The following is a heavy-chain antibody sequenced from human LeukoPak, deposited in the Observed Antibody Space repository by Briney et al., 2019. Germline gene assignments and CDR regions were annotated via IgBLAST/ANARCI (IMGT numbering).Heavy chain of an antibody. J-gene: IGHJ4*02. V-gene: IGHV1-69*13. Sequence: VKVSCKASGGTLSIYAIRWVRPAHAQGVGWMGGFIPILGTANYAQTLQGRVTITVDKSTSKAYMELRSLRSEDTAVYYCARTGSSWYDYWGQGTLVTVSS. CDR3: ARTGSSWYDY. D-gene: IGHD6-13*01. CDR2: FIPILGTA. CDR1: GGTLSIYA.